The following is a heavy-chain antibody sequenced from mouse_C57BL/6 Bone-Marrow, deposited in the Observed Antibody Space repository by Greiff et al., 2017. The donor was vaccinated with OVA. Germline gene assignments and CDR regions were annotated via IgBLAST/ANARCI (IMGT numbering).Heavy chain of an antibody. CDR1: GFNIKDDY. J-gene: IGHJ4*01. CDR3: TTGLLRLDY. Sequence: EVQLQQSGAELVRPGASVKLSCTASGFNIKDDYMHWVKQRPEQGLEWIGWIDPENGDTEYASKFQGKGTITADTSSNTAYLQLTSLTSEDTAVYYCTTGLLRLDYWGQGTSVTVSS. CDR2: IDPENGDT. V-gene: IGHV14-4*01. D-gene: IGHD2-3*01.